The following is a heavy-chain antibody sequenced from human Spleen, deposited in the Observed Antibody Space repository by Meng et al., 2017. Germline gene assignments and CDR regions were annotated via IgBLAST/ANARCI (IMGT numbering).Heavy chain of an antibody. J-gene: IGHJ4*02. Sequence: SVKVSCKASGYTFTGYYMHWVRQAPGQGLEWMGGINGVFGTTNYAQKFQGRVTITTDESTSTVYMELARLTSEDTAVYFCARKAGNCISTTCYSLDYWGQGTLVTVSS. V-gene: IGHV1-69*05. CDR3: ARKAGNCISTTCYSLDY. CDR1: GYTFTGYY. CDR2: INGVFGTT. D-gene: IGHD2-2*01.